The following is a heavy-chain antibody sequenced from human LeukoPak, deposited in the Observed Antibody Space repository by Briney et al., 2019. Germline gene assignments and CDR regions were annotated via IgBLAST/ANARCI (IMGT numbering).Heavy chain of an antibody. CDR1: GGSISSYY. CDR3: AREEGYCTNGVCRRRYYYYYMDA. CDR2: IYTSGST. V-gene: IGHV4-4*07. D-gene: IGHD2-8*01. J-gene: IGHJ6*03. Sequence: SETLSLTCTVSGGSISSYYWSWIRQPAGKGLEWIGRIYTSGSTNCNPSLKSRVTMSVDTSKNQFSLRLSSVTAADTAVYYCAREEGYCTNGVCRRRYYYYYMDAWGKGTTVTVSS.